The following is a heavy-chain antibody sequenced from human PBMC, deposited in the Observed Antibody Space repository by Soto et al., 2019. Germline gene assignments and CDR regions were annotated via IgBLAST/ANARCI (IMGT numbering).Heavy chain of an antibody. CDR1: GFTFSSYG. CDR3: AKDRRSVQDYGDPYYFDY. CDR2: ISYDGSNK. D-gene: IGHD4-17*01. J-gene: IGHJ4*02. Sequence: GGSLRLSCAASGFTFSSYGMHWVRQAPGKGLEWVAVISYDGSNKYYADSVKGRFTISRDNSKNTLYLQMNSLRAEDTAVYYCAKDRRSVQDYGDPYYFDYWGQGTLVTVSS. V-gene: IGHV3-30*18.